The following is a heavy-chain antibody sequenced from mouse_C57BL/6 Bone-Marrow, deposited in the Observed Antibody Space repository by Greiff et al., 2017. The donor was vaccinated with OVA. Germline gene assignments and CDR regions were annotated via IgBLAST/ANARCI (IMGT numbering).Heavy chain of an antibody. D-gene: IGHD1-1*01. CDR2: IDPENGDT. Sequence: DVHLVESGAELVRPVASVKLSCTASGFNIKDDYMHWVKQRPEQGLEWIGWIDPENGDTEYASKFQGKATITADTSSNTAYLQLSSLTSEDTAVYYCTKGNYYGKYYYAMDYWGQGTSVTVSS. CDR3: TKGNYYGKYYYAMDY. CDR1: GFNIKDDY. V-gene: IGHV14-4*01. J-gene: IGHJ4*01.